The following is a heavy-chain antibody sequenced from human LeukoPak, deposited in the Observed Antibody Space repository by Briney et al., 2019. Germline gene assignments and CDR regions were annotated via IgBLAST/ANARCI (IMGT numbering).Heavy chain of an antibody. D-gene: IGHD3-10*01. V-gene: IGHV3-23*01. CDR2: IFGNGDTT. Sequence: GGSLRLSCAASGFTFSSYAMSWVRQAPGKGLEWVSIIFGNGDTTYYADSVKGRFIVSRDNSKDTLYLQMNDLRPDDTAIYYCAKRNTMVRGGPCFDYWGQGLLVTVSS. CDR3: AKRNTMVRGGPCFDY. CDR1: GFTFSSYA. J-gene: IGHJ4*02.